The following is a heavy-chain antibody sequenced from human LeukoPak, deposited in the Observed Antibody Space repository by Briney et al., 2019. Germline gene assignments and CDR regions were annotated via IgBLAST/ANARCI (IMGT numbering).Heavy chain of an antibody. Sequence: SETLSLTCTVSGGSISSSSYYWGWIRQPPGKGLEWIGSIYYSGSTYYNPSLKSRVTISVDTSKNQFSLKLSSVTAADTAVYYCARTSSSSPTNWFDPWGQGTLVTVSS. D-gene: IGHD6-13*01. CDR3: ARTSSSSPTNWFDP. J-gene: IGHJ5*02. V-gene: IGHV4-39*01. CDR1: GGSISSSSYY. CDR2: IYYSGST.